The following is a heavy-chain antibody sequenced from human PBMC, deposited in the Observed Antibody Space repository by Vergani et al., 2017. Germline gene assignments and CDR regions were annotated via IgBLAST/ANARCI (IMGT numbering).Heavy chain of an antibody. Sequence: VQLVESGGGLVQPGRSLRLSCAASGFTFDDYAMHWVRQAPGKGLEWVSGISWNSGSIGYADSVKGRFTISRDNAKNSLYLQMNSLRAEDTALYYCAKAPYGGNDYWYFDLWGRGTLVTVSS. V-gene: IGHV3-9*01. CDR3: AKAPYGGNDYWYFDL. CDR2: ISWNSGSI. D-gene: IGHD4-23*01. CDR1: GFTFDDYA. J-gene: IGHJ2*01.